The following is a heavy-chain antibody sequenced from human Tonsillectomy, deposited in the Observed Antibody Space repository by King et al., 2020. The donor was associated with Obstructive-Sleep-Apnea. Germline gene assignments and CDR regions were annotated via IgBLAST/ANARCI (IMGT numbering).Heavy chain of an antibody. CDR3: ARLGCGRDCYSSKDWYFDL. D-gene: IGHD2-21*02. J-gene: IGHJ2*01. CDR1: GGSISSGGYY. CDR2: IYYSGST. Sequence: QLQESGPGLVKPSQTLSLTCTVSGGSISSGGYYWSWVRQHPGKGLEWIGYIYYSGSTYYNPSLKSRVTISVDTSKNQFSLKLSSVTAADTAVYYCARLGCGRDCYSSKDWYFDLWGRGTLVTVSS. V-gene: IGHV4-31*03.